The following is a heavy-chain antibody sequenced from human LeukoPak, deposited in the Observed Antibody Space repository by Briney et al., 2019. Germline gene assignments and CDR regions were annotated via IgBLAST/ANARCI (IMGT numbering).Heavy chain of an antibody. CDR2: IWYDGSNK. D-gene: IGHD1-26*01. J-gene: IGHJ4*01. CDR1: GFTFSSYG. V-gene: IGHV3-33*01. Sequence: GGSLRLSCAASGFTFSSYGMHWVRQAPGKGLEWVAVIWYDGSNKYYADSVKGRFTIFRDNSKNTLYLQMNSLRAEDTAVYYCARESKRVGATKMFDYWGQGTLVTVSS. CDR3: ARESKRVGATKMFDY.